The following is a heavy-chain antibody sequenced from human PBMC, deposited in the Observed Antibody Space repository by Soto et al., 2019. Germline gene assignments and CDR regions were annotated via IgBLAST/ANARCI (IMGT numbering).Heavy chain of an antibody. Sequence: ASVKVSCQASGYSFTSYGISWVRQAPGQGLEWMGWISAYNGNTNYAQKLQGRVTMTTDTSTSTAYMELRSLRSDGTAVYYCVRSEHPNWFDPWGQGTLVTVSS. CDR2: ISAYNGNT. D-gene: IGHD1-26*01. J-gene: IGHJ5*02. CDR3: VRSEHPNWFDP. V-gene: IGHV1-18*01. CDR1: GYSFTSYG.